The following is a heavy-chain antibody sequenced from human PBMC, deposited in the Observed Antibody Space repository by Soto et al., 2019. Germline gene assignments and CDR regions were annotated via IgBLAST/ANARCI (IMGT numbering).Heavy chain of an antibody. J-gene: IGHJ6*02. CDR3: ARGGRVLVPAAIDYYYYGMDV. Sequence: QVQLVQSGAEVKKPGSSVKVSCKASGGTSSSYAISWVRQAPGQGLEWMGGIIPIFGTANYAQKFQGRVTITADESTSTAYMELSSLRSEDTAVYYCARGGRVLVPAAIDYYYYGMDVWGQGTTVTVSS. CDR1: GGTSSSYA. CDR2: IIPIFGTA. V-gene: IGHV1-69*12. D-gene: IGHD2-2*01.